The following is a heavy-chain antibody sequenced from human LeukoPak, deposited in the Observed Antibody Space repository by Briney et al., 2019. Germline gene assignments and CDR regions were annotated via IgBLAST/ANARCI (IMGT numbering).Heavy chain of an antibody. J-gene: IGHJ5*02. CDR2: INHSGST. CDR3: ARTHLSDIVVVPAAKRDNWFDP. Sequence: KPSETLSLTCTVSGGSISSSSYYWGWIRQPPGKGLEWIGEINHSGSTNYNPSLKSRVTISVDTSKNQFSLKLSSVTAADTAVYYCARTHLSDIVVVPAAKRDNWFDPWGQGTLVTVSS. CDR1: GGSISSSSYY. V-gene: IGHV4-39*07. D-gene: IGHD2-2*01.